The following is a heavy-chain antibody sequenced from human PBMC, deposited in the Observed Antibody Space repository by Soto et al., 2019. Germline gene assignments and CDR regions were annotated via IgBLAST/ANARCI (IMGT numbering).Heavy chain of an antibody. CDR2: INPSGGST. CDR3: ARGSSGITIFGVVHPPPFDP. J-gene: IGHJ5*02. V-gene: IGHV1-46*01. D-gene: IGHD3-3*01. Sequence: VSVKVSCKASGYTFTSYYMHWVRQAPGQGLEWMGIINPSGGSTSYAQKFQGRVTMTRDTSTSTVYMELSSLRSEDTAVYYCARGSSGITIFGVVHPPPFDPWGQGTLVTVSS. CDR1: GYTFTSYY.